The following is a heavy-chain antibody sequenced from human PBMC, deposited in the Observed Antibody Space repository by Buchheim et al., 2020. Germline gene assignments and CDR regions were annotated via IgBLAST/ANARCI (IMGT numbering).Heavy chain of an antibody. CDR2: IKRKIDGGTT. J-gene: IGHJ4*02. CDR3: TTDPRH. V-gene: IGHV3-15*01. Sequence: EMQLVEFGGGLVEPGGSLRLSCIASGFSFSDVWMSWVRQAPGKGLEWLGRIKRKIDGGTTEYAAFVKGRLTISRDDSKNNLYLQMNSLKTEDTAVYYCTTDPRHWGQGTL. CDR1: GFSFSDVW.